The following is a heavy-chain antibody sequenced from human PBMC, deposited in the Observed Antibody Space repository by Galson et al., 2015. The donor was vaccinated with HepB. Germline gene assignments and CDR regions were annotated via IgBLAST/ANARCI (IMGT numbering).Heavy chain of an antibody. Sequence: SVKVSCKASGYTFTGYYLHWVRQAPGRGLEWMGWINPKSGGTNYAQRFQGRVTMTRDPSISTAYMDLSGLTSDDTAFYFCAREYRADRDWYFDLWGRGTLLIVS. CDR2: INPKSGGT. V-gene: IGHV1-2*02. CDR3: AREYRADRDWYFDL. J-gene: IGHJ2*01. D-gene: IGHD5-18*01. CDR1: GYTFTGYY.